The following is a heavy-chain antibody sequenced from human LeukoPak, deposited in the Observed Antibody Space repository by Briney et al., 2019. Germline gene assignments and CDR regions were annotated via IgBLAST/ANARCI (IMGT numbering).Heavy chain of an antibody. Sequence: PSGTLSLTCTVSGGSISSYYWSWIRQPAGKGLEWIGRIYTSGSTNYNPSLKSRVTMSVDTSKNQFSLKLSSVTAADTAVYYCARGVCSGGSCYSDYYYYGMDVWGQGTTVTVSS. CDR1: GGSISSYY. CDR2: IYTSGST. V-gene: IGHV4-4*07. J-gene: IGHJ6*02. D-gene: IGHD2-15*01. CDR3: ARGVCSGGSCYSDYYYYGMDV.